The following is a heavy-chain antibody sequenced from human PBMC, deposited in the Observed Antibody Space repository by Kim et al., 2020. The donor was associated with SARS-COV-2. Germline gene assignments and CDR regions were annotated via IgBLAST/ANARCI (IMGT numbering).Heavy chain of an antibody. CDR2: ISPGGSTT. J-gene: IGHJ4*02. V-gene: IGHV3-23*01. CDR1: GFTFSSYV. D-gene: IGHD6-19*01. Sequence: GGSLRLSCAASGFTFSSYVMSWVRQTPGKGLEWVSAISPGGSTTFYADSVKGRFTIPRHNSKNTLFLQMNSLRAEDTAVYYCAKGDRTSGWTDWGQGTL. CDR3: AKGDRTSGWTD.